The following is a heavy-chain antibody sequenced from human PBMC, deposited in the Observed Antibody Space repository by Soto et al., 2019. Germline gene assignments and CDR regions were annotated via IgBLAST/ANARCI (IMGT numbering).Heavy chain of an antibody. D-gene: IGHD3-16*01. V-gene: IGHV4-31*03. CDR2: IYYSGST. CDR1: GGSISSGGYY. CDR3: ARVGGINWFDP. J-gene: IGHJ5*02. Sequence: QVQLQESGPGLVKPSQTLSLTCTVSGGSISSGGYYWSWIRQHPGKVLEWIGYIYYSGSTYYNPSLKSRVTRSVDTTKNQFSLKLSSVTAADTAVYYCARVGGINWFDPWGQGTLVTVSS.